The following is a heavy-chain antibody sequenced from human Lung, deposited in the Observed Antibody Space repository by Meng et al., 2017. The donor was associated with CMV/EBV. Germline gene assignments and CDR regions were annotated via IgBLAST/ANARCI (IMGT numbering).Heavy chain of an antibody. CDR2: IETDGNT. CDR1: CFTVSSQC. Sequence: CAVPCFTVSSQCMTWVRQPPGKGLEWVAVIETDGNTDYADSVKGRFTISRERSNNMLYLHMNTLRTEDTAVYYCARVEGGSSWYLFTYWGQGTLVTVSS. D-gene: IGHD6-13*01. CDR3: ARVEGGSSWYLFTY. J-gene: IGHJ4*02. V-gene: IGHV3-53*01.